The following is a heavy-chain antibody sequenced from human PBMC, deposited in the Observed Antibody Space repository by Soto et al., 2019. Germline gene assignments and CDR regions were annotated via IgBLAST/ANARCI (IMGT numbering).Heavy chain of an antibody. Sequence: KPGGSLRLSCVASGFIFSDYYMAWIRRAPGKGLEWVSYISDGGSYTNHGNSVRGRVSVSRDDAGNSLYLQINNLRVEDTGVYYCARAPGAVNSYAGVDVWGQGTTVTVSS. V-gene: IGHV3-11*05. CDR2: ISDGGSYT. CDR3: ARAPGAVNSYAGVDV. J-gene: IGHJ6*02. CDR1: GFIFSDYY. D-gene: IGHD6-19*01.